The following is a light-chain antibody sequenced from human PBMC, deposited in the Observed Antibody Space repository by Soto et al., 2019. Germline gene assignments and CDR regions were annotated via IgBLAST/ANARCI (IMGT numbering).Light chain of an antibody. CDR2: RNN. J-gene: IGLJ2*01. Sequence: VLTQPPSASGTPGQRVSISCSGSNSNIGSKYVYWYQQLPGTAPKLLMYRNNQRPSGVPDRFSGSKSGTSASLAISGLRSEDEADYYCAAWDNNLGGPAFGGGTKVTVL. CDR3: AAWDNNLGGPA. V-gene: IGLV1-47*01. CDR1: NSNIGSKY.